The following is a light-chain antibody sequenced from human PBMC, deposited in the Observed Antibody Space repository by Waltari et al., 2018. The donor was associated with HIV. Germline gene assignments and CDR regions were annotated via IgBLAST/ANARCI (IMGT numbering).Light chain of an antibody. Sequence: DIQMTQSPSTLSASVGDRVTITCRASQRISSWLAWYQQKPGKAPKLLIYKASSLQIGVPSRISGSGSGTEFTLNSSSLQPDDFATYYCQQYNSFSYTFGQGTKLEIK. CDR3: QQYNSFSYT. V-gene: IGKV1-5*03. CDR2: KAS. CDR1: QRISSW. J-gene: IGKJ2*01.